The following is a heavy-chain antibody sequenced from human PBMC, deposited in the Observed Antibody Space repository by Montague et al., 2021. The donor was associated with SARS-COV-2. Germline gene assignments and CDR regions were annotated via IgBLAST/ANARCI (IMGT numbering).Heavy chain of an antibody. CDR2: IYQTGYT. Sequence: SETLSLTCTVSGVSVTDYYWSWVRQPPGKGLEWIGEIYQTGYTNYNPSLRSRVTISVDKSRNQFSLKMTSMTAADTAVYYCATNYGSGTFPGWFNPWGQGTLVTVSS. J-gene: IGHJ5*02. D-gene: IGHD3-10*01. CDR1: GVSVTDYY. V-gene: IGHV4-34*01. CDR3: ATNYGSGTFPGWFNP.